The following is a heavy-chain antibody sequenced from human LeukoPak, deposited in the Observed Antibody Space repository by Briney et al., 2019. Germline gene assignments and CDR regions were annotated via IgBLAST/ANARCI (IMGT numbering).Heavy chain of an antibody. CDR3: ARRGYDYGDYYFDY. V-gene: IGHV1-69*13. CDR1: GGTFSSYA. CDR2: IIPIFGTA. J-gene: IGHJ4*02. D-gene: IGHD4-17*01. Sequence: GASVKVSCKASGGTFSSYAISWVRQAPGQGLEWMGGIIPIFGTANYAQKFQGRVTITADESTSTAYMELSSLRSEDTAVYYCARRGYDYGDYYFDYWGQGTLVTVSS.